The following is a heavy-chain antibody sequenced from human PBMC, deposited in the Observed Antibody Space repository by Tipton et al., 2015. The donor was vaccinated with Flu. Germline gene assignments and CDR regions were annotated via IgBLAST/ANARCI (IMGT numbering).Heavy chain of an antibody. CDR1: GFTFSRHG. D-gene: IGHD3-9*01. CDR3: ARGYDILTDGGGYFDY. Sequence: SLRLSCAAAGFTFSRHGIHWVRQAPGKGLEWVAGIWYDGSNKYYADSVKGRFTISRDNSKNTLYLQMNSLRAEDTAVYYCARGYDILTDGGGYFDYWGQGTLVTVSS. J-gene: IGHJ4*02. V-gene: IGHV3-33*01. CDR2: IWYDGSNK.